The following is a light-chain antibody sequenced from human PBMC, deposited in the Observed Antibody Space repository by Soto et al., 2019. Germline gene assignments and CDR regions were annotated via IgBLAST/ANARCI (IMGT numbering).Light chain of an antibody. CDR1: SSDVGSYNL. CDR3: CSYAGSSVLV. V-gene: IGLV2-23*01. Sequence: QAVVTQPASVSGSPGQSITISCTGTSSDVGSYNLVSWYQQHPGKAPKLMIYEGSKRPSGVSNRFSGSKSGNTASLTISGLQAEDEADYYCCSYAGSSVLVFGTGSKLTVL. J-gene: IGLJ1*01. CDR2: EGS.